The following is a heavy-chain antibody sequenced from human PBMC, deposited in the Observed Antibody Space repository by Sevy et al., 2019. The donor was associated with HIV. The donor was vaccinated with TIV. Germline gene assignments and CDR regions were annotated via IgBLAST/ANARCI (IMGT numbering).Heavy chain of an antibody. J-gene: IGHJ6*02. V-gene: IGHV3-48*02. CDR3: AKAGDPGYASSPTYYYGMDV. CDR1: GFTFSRYS. CDR2: ISSSSSTV. Sequence: GGCLRLSCAASGFTFSRYSMNWVRQAPGKGLEWVSYISSSSSTVYYPDSVKGRFTISRDNAKNSLYLQMSSLRDEDTAVYYCAKAGDPGYASSPTYYYGMDVWGQGTTVTVSS. D-gene: IGHD6-13*01.